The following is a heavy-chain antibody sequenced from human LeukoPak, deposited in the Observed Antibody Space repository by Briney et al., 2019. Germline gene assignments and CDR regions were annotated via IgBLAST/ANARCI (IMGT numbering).Heavy chain of an antibody. CDR1: GYTFTTYY. Sequence: GASVSVSCTASGYTFTTYYMHWVRQSPGQGLGWMGIIDTSGGSTSYAQKFQGRVTMTRDTSTSTVYMELSSLRSEDTAVYYWARVPPVAGSDVWGQGTTVTVSS. CDR3: ARVPPVAGSDV. V-gene: IGHV1-46*01. CDR2: IDTSGGST. D-gene: IGHD6-19*01. J-gene: IGHJ6*02.